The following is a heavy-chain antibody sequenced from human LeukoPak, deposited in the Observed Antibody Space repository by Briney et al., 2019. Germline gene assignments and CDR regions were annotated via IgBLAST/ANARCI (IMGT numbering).Heavy chain of an antibody. J-gene: IGHJ4*02. CDR3: AKDRGEFGELFDY. V-gene: IGHV3-9*01. CDR2: ISWNSGRI. D-gene: IGHD3-10*01. Sequence: GGSLRLSCAASGFTFDDYAMHWVRQAPGKGLEWVSGISWNSGRIGYADSVKGRFTISRDNAKNSLYLQMNSLRAEDTALYYCAKDRGEFGELFDYWGQGSLVTISS. CDR1: GFTFDDYA.